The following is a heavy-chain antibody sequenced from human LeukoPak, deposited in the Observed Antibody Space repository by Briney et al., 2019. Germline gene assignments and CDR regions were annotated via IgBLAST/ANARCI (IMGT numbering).Heavy chain of an antibody. Sequence: PGGSLRLSCAASGFTFSSYAMSWVRQAPGKGLEWVSGITGTGGSTYYADSVKGRFTVSRDTSKNTLYLQMNSLRAEDTAVYYCAKAEWGSASAFDFWGQGTMVTVSS. J-gene: IGHJ3*01. CDR2: ITGTGGST. CDR1: GFTFSSYA. D-gene: IGHD1-26*01. CDR3: AKAEWGSASAFDF. V-gene: IGHV3-23*01.